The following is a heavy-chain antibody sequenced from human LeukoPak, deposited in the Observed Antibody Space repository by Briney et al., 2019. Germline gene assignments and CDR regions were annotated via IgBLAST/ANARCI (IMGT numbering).Heavy chain of an antibody. D-gene: IGHD6-13*01. V-gene: IGHV3-11*05. Sequence: GGSLRLSCAASGFTFSDYYMSWVRQAPGKGLEWVSYISSSSSSYTNYADSVKGRFTISRDNSKNTLYLQMNSLRAEDAAVYYCAKDVSAEPWARFDYWGQGTLVTVSS. CDR3: AKDVSAEPWARFDY. CDR1: GFTFSDYY. J-gene: IGHJ4*02. CDR2: ISSSSSSYT.